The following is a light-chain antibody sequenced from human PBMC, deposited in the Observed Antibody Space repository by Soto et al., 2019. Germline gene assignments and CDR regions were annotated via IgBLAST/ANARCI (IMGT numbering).Light chain of an antibody. V-gene: IGKV3-15*01. CDR1: QSVSSN. Sequence: IRMTHSPATLSVSPGERATLSFRASQSVSSNLAWYQQKPGQAPRLLIYGASIRATGIPARFSGSGSWTEFTLPISNLEPEDFAVYYCQQYGSSPWTFGQGTKVDI. CDR2: GAS. CDR3: QQYGSSPWT. J-gene: IGKJ1*01.